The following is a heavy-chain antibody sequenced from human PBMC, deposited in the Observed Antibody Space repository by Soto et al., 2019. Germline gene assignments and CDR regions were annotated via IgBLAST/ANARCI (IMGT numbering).Heavy chain of an antibody. D-gene: IGHD3-16*02. J-gene: IGHJ5*02. Sequence: VYSLKISCKGCVYTFTSYWMGLFGHIPGKVMEWMGGIDPSDSYTLYSPSFQCHVTFAVDKSINTAYVHWTRLKASDTAMYYCARIVSTRLDAWGPGTLVPVPA. V-gene: IGHV5-10-1*01. CDR1: VYTFTSYW. CDR3: ARIVSTRLDA. CDR2: IDPSDSYT.